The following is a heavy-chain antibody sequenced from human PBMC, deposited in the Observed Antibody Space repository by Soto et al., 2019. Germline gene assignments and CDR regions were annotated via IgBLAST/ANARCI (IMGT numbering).Heavy chain of an antibody. J-gene: IGHJ4*02. CDR3: AKDRTYSDSWPCGPFDY. Sequence: GGSLRLTCAASGFTFDSYSMNCVRQAPGKGLEWVSYISSSSSTIYYTDSVKGRFTISRDNAKNTLYLQMNSLRAEDTAVYYCAKDRTYSDSWPCGPFDYWGQGTLVTVSS. CDR2: ISSSSSTI. CDR1: GFTFDSYS. D-gene: IGHD6-13*01. V-gene: IGHV3-48*01.